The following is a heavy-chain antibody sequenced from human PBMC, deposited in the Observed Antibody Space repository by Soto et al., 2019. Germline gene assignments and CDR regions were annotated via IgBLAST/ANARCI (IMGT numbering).Heavy chain of an antibody. J-gene: IGHJ4*02. CDR2: ISYDGSNK. Sequence: QVQLVESGGGVVQPGRSLRLSCAASGFSCSSYGMQWVRQAPGKGLEWVAVISYDGSNKYYADSVKDRFTISRDNSKKTLYLQMNSLRADETAVYYCVGGQYFFDYCGQGTLVTVSS. CDR1: GFSCSSYG. V-gene: IGHV3-30*03. CDR3: VGGQYFFDY. D-gene: IGHD1-26*01.